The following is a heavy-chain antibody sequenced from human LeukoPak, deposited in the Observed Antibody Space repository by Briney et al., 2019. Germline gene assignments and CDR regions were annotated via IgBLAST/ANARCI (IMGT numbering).Heavy chain of an antibody. CDR3: ARAHYGYNYYYMDV. Sequence: SETLSLTCAVSGGSISSGGYSWSWIRQPPGKGLEWIGYIYHSGSTYYNPSLKSRVTMSVDTSKNQFSLKLSSVTAADTAVYYCARAHYGYNYYYMDVWGKGTTVTVSS. CDR2: IYHSGST. J-gene: IGHJ6*03. D-gene: IGHD3-10*01. V-gene: IGHV4-30-2*01. CDR1: GGSISSGGYS.